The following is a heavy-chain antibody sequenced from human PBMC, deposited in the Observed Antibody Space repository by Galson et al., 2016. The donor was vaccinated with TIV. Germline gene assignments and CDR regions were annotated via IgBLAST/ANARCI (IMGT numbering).Heavy chain of an antibody. CDR3: AKDERLGSYFDY. Sequence: SLRLSCAASGFTFSTYAMSWVRQAPGKGLEWVSSIGTGGKTYYADSVKGRFTISRDNSKNTVYLQVNSLRDEDTAVYYCAKDERLGSYFDYWGQGTLVTVSS. D-gene: IGHD3-10*01. V-gene: IGHV3-23*01. J-gene: IGHJ4*02. CDR2: IGTGGKT. CDR1: GFTFSTYA.